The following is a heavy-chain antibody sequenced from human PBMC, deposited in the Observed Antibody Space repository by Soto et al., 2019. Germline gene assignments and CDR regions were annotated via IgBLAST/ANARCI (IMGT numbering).Heavy chain of an antibody. D-gene: IGHD3-22*01. CDR2: IYSGGST. CDR3: ATRPLLPGAP. J-gene: IGHJ3*01. V-gene: IGHV3-53*01. CDR1: GFTFSSND. Sequence: EAQLVESGGGLIQPGGSLRLSCAASGFTFSSNDMKWVRQAPGKGLEWVSLIYSGGSTYYADSVKGRFTISRDNSKNTLYLQMSSLRAEDTAVYYCATRPLLPGAPWGQGTMVTVSS.